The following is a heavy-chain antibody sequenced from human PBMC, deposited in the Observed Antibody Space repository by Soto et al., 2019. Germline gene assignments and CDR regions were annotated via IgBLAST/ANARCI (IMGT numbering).Heavy chain of an antibody. CDR2: ISAYNGNT. J-gene: IGHJ4*02. D-gene: IGHD3-10*01. CDR3: ARGPRRYYGSGIFDY. CDR1: GYTFTSYG. Sequence: QVQLVQSGAEVKKPGASVKVSCKASGYTFTSYGISWVRQAPGQGLEWMGWISAYNGNTNYAQKLQGRVTMTSDTSTSTAYRELRSLRSDVTAVYYCARGPRRYYGSGIFDYWGQGTLVTVSS. V-gene: IGHV1-18*01.